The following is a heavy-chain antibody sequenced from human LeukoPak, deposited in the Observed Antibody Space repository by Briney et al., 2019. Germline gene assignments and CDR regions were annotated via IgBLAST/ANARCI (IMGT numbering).Heavy chain of an antibody. CDR3: ARALYGGGGFDY. D-gene: IGHD4-23*01. Sequence: VASVKVSCKASGYTFTGYYMHWVRQAPGQGLEWMGWINPNSGGTNYAQRFQGRVTMTRDTSISTAYMEQSRLRSDDTAVYYCARALYGGGGFDYWGQETLVTVCS. CDR2: INPNSGGT. V-gene: IGHV1-2*02. J-gene: IGHJ4*02. CDR1: GYTFTGYY.